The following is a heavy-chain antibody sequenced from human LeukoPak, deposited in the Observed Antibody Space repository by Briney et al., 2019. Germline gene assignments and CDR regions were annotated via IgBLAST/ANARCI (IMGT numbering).Heavy chain of an antibody. CDR3: PSFRWLLDFDY. J-gene: IGHJ4*02. CDR1: GGSLSSSSYY. Sequence: PETPCLTCTVSGGSLSSSSYYWGWIRQPPGKGLGWIGSIYYGGSAYYNPSLKSRVTISVDTSKNQFSLKLSSVTAADTAVYYCPSFRWLLDFDYWGQGTL. V-gene: IGHV4-39*01. D-gene: IGHD3-22*01. CDR2: IYYGGSA.